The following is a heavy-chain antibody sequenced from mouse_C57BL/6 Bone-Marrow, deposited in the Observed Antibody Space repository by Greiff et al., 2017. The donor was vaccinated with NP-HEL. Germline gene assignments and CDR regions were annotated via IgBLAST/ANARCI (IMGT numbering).Heavy chain of an antibody. CDR3: ARQRAY. V-gene: IGHV5-6*01. Sequence: EVNLVESGGDLVKPGGSLKLSCAASGFTFSSYGMSWVRQTPDKRLEWVATISSGGSYTYYPDSVKGRFTISRDNAKNTLYLQMSSLKSEDTAMYYSARQRAYWGQGTLVTVSA. J-gene: IGHJ3*01. CDR1: GFTFSSYG. CDR2: ISSGGSYT.